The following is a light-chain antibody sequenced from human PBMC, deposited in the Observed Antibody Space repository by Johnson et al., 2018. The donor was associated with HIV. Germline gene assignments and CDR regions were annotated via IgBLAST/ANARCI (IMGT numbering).Light chain of an antibody. V-gene: IGLV1-51*02. CDR3: GTWDSRLNAYV. CDR1: NSNIGNNY. J-gene: IGLJ1*01. CDR2: EST. Sequence: QAVLTQPPSVSAAPGQKVTISCSGSNSNIGNNYVSWYQQLPGTAPKLLIYESTNRPSGIPDRFSGSKSGTSATLGISGLQTGDEADYYCGTWDSRLNAYVFGSGTKVTVL.